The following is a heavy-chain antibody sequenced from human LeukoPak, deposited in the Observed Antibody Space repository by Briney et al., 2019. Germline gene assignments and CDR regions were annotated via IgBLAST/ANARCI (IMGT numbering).Heavy chain of an antibody. J-gene: IGHJ3*02. Sequence: GAPVKVSCKASGGTFSSYAISWVRQAPGQGLEWMGGIIPIFGTANYAQKFQGRVTITADESTSTAYMELSSLRSEDTAVYYCARDYIAAAGTFPPGAFDIWGQGTMVTVSS. CDR1: GGTFSSYA. CDR3: ARDYIAAAGTFPPGAFDI. V-gene: IGHV1-69*13. D-gene: IGHD6-13*01. CDR2: IIPIFGTA.